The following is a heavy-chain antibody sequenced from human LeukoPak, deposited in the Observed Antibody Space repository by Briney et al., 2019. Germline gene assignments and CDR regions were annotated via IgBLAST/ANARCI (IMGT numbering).Heavy chain of an antibody. CDR1: GFTFSSYG. V-gene: IGHV3-30*03. Sequence: PGGSLRLSCAASGFTFSSYGMHWVRQAPGKGLEWVAVISYDGSNKYYADSVKGRFTISRDNSKNTLYLQMNSLRAEDTAVYYCASLSSSWYYYTMDVWGQGTTVTVSS. J-gene: IGHJ6*02. CDR2: ISYDGSNK. CDR3: ASLSSSWYYYTMDV. D-gene: IGHD6-13*01.